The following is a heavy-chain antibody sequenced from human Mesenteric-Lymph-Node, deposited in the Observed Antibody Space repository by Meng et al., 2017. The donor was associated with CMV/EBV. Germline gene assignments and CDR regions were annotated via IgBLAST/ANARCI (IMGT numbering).Heavy chain of an antibody. CDR1: GGSISSSSYY. V-gene: IGHV4-39*01. J-gene: IGHJ4*02. CDR3: ARSTVTSGFFDH. D-gene: IGHD4-11*01. CDR2: IYYSGST. Sequence: GSLRLSCTVSGGSISSSSYYWGWIRQPPGKRLEWIGSIYYSGSTYYSPSLKSRVTISVDTSKNQSSLKLSSVTAADTAVFYCARSTVTSGFFDHWGQGTLVTVSS.